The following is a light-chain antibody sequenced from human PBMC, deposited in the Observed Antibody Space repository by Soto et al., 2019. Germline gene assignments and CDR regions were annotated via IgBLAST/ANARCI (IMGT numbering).Light chain of an antibody. CDR1: SNVVGGYNR. Sequence: SGRNQPPPGFGCPGQSVPTSCPGTSNVVGGYNRCSWYQQPPGKAPKLLIYDVSNRPSGGSTRFSGSKSGNTASLTISGLQAEDEADYYCTSYATGSAYVFGPGTKVTVL. J-gene: IGLJ1*01. V-gene: IGLV2-18*02. CDR3: TSYATGSAYV. CDR2: DVS.